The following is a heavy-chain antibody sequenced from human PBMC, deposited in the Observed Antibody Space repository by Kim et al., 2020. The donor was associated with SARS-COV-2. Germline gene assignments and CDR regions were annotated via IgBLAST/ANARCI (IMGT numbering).Heavy chain of an antibody. CDR1: GFTFSSYA. D-gene: IGHD3-16*01. Sequence: GGSLRLSCAASGFTFSSYAMHWVRQAPGKGLEWVAVISYDGSNKYYADSVKGRFTISRDNSKNTLYLQMNSLRAEDTAVYYCARDGGNWFDPGAREPWSP. J-gene: IGHJ5*02. CDR2: ISYDGSNK. CDR3: ARDGGNWFDP. V-gene: IGHV3-30-3*01.